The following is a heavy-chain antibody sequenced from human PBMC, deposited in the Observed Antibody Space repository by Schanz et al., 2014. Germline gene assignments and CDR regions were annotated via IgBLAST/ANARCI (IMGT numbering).Heavy chain of an antibody. CDR1: GYTFNNHG. D-gene: IGHD3-3*01. CDR3: VTEKRMESGTWAKAFDI. V-gene: IGHV1-18*01. J-gene: IGHJ3*02. CDR2: ISVYHGHT. Sequence: QVQLVQSGGEVKKPGASVKVSCKASGYTFNNHGISWVRQAPGQGLEWMGWISVYHGHTNYAEKVHGRVTMTTDTSTTTVYMELSSLRSDDTAMYYCVTEKRMESGTWAKAFDIWGQGTWVTVSS.